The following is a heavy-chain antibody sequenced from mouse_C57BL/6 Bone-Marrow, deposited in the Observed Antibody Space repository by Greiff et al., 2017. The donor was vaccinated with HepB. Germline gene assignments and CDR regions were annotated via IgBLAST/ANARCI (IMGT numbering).Heavy chain of an antibody. CDR3: ARLFSITTVVADY. Sequence: VQLQQPGAELVKPGASVKLSCKASGYTFTSYWMQWVKQRPGQGLEWIGEIDPSDSYTNYNQKFKGKATLTVDTSSSTAYMQLSSLTSEDSAVYYCARLFSITTVVADYWGQGTTLTVSS. D-gene: IGHD1-1*01. CDR2: IDPSDSYT. J-gene: IGHJ2*01. CDR1: GYTFTSYW. V-gene: IGHV1-50*01.